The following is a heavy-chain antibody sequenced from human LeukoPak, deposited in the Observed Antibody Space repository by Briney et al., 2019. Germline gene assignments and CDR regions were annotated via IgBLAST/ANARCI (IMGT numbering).Heavy chain of an antibody. CDR3: ARAPGELRTKNEEVWFDP. D-gene: IGHD3-10*01. J-gene: IGHJ5*02. V-gene: IGHV4-31*03. CDR2: IYYSGST. CDR1: GGSISSGGYY. Sequence: PSETLSLTCTVSGGSISSGGYYWSWIHQHPGKGLEWIGYIYYSGSTYYNPSLKSRVTMSVDTSKNQFSLKLSSVTAADTAVYYCARAPGELRTKNEEVWFDPWGQGTLVTVSS.